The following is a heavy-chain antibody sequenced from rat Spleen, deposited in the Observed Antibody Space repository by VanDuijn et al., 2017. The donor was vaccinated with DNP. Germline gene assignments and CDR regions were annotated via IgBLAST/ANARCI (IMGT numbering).Heavy chain of an antibody. V-gene: IGHV3-1*01. CDR3: ARWVRYFDY. CDR2: ISYSGNT. J-gene: IGHJ2*01. D-gene: IGHD1-1*01. Sequence: EVLLQESGPGLVKPSQSLSLTCSVTFYSITSSNNWNWLRKFPENKLEWMGYISYSGNTSYNPSLKSRISLTRDTSKNQFFLQLNSVTTEDTATYYCARWVRYFDYWGHGVMVTVSS. CDR1: FYSITSSNN.